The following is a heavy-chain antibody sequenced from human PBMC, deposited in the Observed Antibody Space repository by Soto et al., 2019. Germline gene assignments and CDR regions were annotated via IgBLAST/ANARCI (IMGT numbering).Heavy chain of an antibody. D-gene: IGHD3-10*01. V-gene: IGHV3-30*18. CDR1: GFTFSSYG. CDR2: ISYDGSNK. CDR3: AKDQGPYYGSGSYLVDY. Sequence: GGSLRLSCAASGFTFSSYGMHWVRQAPGKGLEWVAVISYDGSNKYYADSVKGRFTISRDNSKNTLYLQMNSLRAEDTAVYYCAKDQGPYYGSGSYLVDYWGQGTLVTVSS. J-gene: IGHJ4*02.